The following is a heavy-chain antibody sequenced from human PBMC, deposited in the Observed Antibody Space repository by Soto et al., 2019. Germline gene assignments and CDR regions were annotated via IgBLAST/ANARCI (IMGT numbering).Heavy chain of an antibody. D-gene: IGHD3-3*01. Sequence: GGSLRLSCVVSGFTFSSHEMNWVRQAPGKGPEWVSKISENAGTTSYADSVKGRFTISRDNARDSLYLHMDSLRAEDTAVYYCARDRSLIFAIPPYGMDVWGQGTTVTVSS. CDR2: ISENAGTT. V-gene: IGHV3-48*03. CDR3: ARDRSLIFAIPPYGMDV. CDR1: GFTFSSHE. J-gene: IGHJ6*02.